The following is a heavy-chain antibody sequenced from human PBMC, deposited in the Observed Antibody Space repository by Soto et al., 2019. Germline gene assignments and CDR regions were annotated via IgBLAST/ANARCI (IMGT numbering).Heavy chain of an antibody. CDR3: ARGHLYCSSTSCYLGNMDV. D-gene: IGHD2-2*01. V-gene: IGHV4-59*01. CDR1: GGSISSYY. J-gene: IGHJ6*03. CDR2: IYYSGST. Sequence: SETLSLTCTVSGGSISSYYWSWIRQPPGKGLEWIGYIYYSGSTNYNPSLKSRVTISVDTSKNQFSLKLSSVTAADTAVYYCARGHLYCSSTSCYLGNMDVWGKGTTVTSP.